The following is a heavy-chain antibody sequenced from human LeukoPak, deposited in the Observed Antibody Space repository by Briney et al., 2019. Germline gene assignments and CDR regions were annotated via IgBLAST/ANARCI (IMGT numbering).Heavy chain of an antibody. J-gene: IGHJ6*02. V-gene: IGHV4-59*01. CDR2: IYYSGST. CDR1: GFTFSGYS. Sequence: GSLRLSCAASGFTFSGYSMNWVRQPPGKGLEWIGYIYYSGSTNYNPSLKSRVTISVDASKNQFSLKLSSVTAADTAVYYCARAPDSSGWDYYYYGMDVWGQGTTVTVSS. D-gene: IGHD6-19*01. CDR3: ARAPDSSGWDYYYYGMDV.